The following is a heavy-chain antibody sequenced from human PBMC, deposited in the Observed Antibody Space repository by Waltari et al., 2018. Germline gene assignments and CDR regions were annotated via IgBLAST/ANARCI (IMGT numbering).Heavy chain of an antibody. V-gene: IGHV4-38-2*01. CDR1: GYSISSGSC. CDR3: ARLDYLSFIDY. J-gene: IGHJ4*02. CDR2: IYHSGST. Sequence: QVQLQESGPGLVKPSETLSLTCAVSGYSISSGSCWGWIRQPPGKGLEWRGNIYHSGSTFYNQSLKSRVTISVDTSKNPFSLKLPSVTAADTAVYYCARLDYLSFIDYWGQGTLVTVSS. D-gene: IGHD4-17*01.